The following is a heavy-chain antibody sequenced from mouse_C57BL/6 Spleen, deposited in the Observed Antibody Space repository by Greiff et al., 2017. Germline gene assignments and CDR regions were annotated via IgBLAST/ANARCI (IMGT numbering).Heavy chain of an antibody. D-gene: IGHD1-1*01. J-gene: IGHJ2*01. Sequence: VQLQQSGPELVKPGASVKISCKASGYTFTDYYMNWVKQSHGKSLEWIGDINPNNGGTSYNQKFKGKATLTVDKSSSTAYMELRSLTSEDSAVYYCARSPDYYGTEYFDYWGQGTTLTVSS. CDR1: GYTFTDYY. V-gene: IGHV1-26*01. CDR2: INPNNGGT. CDR3: ARSPDYYGTEYFDY.